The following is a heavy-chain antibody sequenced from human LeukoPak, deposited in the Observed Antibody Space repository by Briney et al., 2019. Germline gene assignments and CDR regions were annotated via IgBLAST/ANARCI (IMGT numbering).Heavy chain of an antibody. Sequence: SQTLSLTCAVSGGSISSGGYSWSWIRQPPGKGLEWIGYIYHSGSTYYNPSLKSRVTISVDRSKNQFSLKPSSVTAADTAVYYCARGGCSSTSCQFDPWGQGTLVTVSS. CDR3: ARGGCSSTSCQFDP. D-gene: IGHD2-2*01. J-gene: IGHJ5*02. V-gene: IGHV4-30-2*01. CDR2: IYHSGST. CDR1: GGSISSGGYS.